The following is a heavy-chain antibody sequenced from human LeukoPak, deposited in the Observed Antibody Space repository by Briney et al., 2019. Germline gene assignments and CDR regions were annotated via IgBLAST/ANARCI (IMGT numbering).Heavy chain of an antibody. V-gene: IGHV4-39*07. Sequence: SETLSLTCTVSGGSISSSSYYWGWLRQPPGKGLEWIGSFYYSGSTYYNPSLKSRVTISVDTSKNQVSLKLSSVTAADTAVYYCARTLYDSGGYYSYGAFDVWGQGTMVTVSS. CDR3: ARTLYDSGGYYSYGAFDV. J-gene: IGHJ3*01. D-gene: IGHD3-22*01. CDR1: GGSISSSSYY. CDR2: FYYSGST.